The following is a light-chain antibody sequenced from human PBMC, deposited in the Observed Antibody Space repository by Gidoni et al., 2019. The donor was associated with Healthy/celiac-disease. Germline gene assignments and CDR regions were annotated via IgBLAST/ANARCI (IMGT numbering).Light chain of an antibody. J-gene: IGLJ2*01. CDR1: SSNIGSNY. CDR3: AAWDDSLSVVV. CDR2: RNN. Sequence: QSVLTQPPSASGTPGQRVTISCSGSSSNIGSNYVYWYQQLPGTAPKLLIYRNNQRPSGVPYRFSGSKSGTSASLAISGLRSEDEADYYCAAWDDSLSVVVFGGGTKLTVL. V-gene: IGLV1-47*01.